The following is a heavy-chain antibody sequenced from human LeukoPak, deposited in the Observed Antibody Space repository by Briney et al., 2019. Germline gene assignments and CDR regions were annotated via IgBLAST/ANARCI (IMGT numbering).Heavy chain of an antibody. V-gene: IGHV3-20*04. D-gene: IGHD3-10*01. CDR2: INWNGGST. Sequence: AGGSLRLSCAASGFTFDDYGMSWVRQAPGKGLEWVSGINWNGGSTGYADSVKGRFTISRDNAKNSLYLQVSSLRAEDTAWYYCARGQNYYGSGSQTFDLWGQGTMVTVSS. CDR3: ARGQNYYGSGSQTFDL. J-gene: IGHJ3*01. CDR1: GFTFDDYG.